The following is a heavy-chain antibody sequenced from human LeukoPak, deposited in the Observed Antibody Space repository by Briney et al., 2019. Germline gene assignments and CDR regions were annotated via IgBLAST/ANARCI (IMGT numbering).Heavy chain of an antibody. CDR2: MNPDSGNT. J-gene: IGHJ5*02. CDR3: VRDGSGTYWAYYNWFDP. V-gene: IGHV1-8*01. D-gene: IGHD3-10*01. Sequence: ASVKVSCKASGYTFTSYDINWVRQATGQGLEWMGWMNPDSGNTGYAQKFQGRVTMTRNTSIRTAYMELSSLRSEDTAAYYCVRDGSGTYWAYYNWFDPWGQGTLVTVSS. CDR1: GYTFTSYD.